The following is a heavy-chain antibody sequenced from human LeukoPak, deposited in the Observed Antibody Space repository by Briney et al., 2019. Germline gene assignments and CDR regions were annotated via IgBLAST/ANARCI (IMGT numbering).Heavy chain of an antibody. CDR3: AKGDEEMATISAFDI. D-gene: IGHD5-24*01. CDR2: ISGSGGST. J-gene: IGHJ3*02. CDR1: GFTFSNYA. V-gene: IGHV3-23*01. Sequence: GGSLRLSCAASGFTFSNYAMSWVRQAPGKGLEWVSVISGSGGSTYYGDSVKGRFNISRDNPKNTLYLQMNSLRAEDTAVYYCAKGDEEMATISAFDIWGQGTMVTVSS.